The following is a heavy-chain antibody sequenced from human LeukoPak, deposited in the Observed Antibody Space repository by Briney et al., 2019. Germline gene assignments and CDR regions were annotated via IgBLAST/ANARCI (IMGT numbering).Heavy chain of an antibody. CDR1: GFTASSNY. D-gene: IGHD3-10*01. CDR2: IYSGGGT. Sequence: GGSLRLSCAASGFTASSNYMTWVRQAPGKGLEWVSVIYSGGGTYYADSVKGRFTISRDNSKNTLYLQMNSLRAEDTAVYYCASRAGRGNVFSPFRRFGEFSIDYWGQGTLVTVSS. J-gene: IGHJ4*02. CDR3: ASRAGRGNVFSPFRRFGEFSIDY. V-gene: IGHV3-53*01.